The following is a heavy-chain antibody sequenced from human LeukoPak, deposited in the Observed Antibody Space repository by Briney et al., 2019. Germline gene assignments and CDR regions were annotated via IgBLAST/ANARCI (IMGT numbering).Heavy chain of an antibody. Sequence: GGSLRLSCAASGFTFSTYNMNWVRQIPGKGLEWVSSISSSSSYIYYADSVKGRFTISRDNAENSLYLQMNSLRAEDTAVYYCARDCLSRNYGFWTMGVWGKGTTVTVSS. CDR3: ARDCLSRNYGFWTMGV. V-gene: IGHV3-21*01. J-gene: IGHJ6*04. CDR2: ISSSSSYI. D-gene: IGHD3-3*01. CDR1: GFTFSTYN.